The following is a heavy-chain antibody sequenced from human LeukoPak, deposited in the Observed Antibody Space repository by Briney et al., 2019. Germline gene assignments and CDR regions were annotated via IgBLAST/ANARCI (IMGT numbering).Heavy chain of an antibody. CDR1: GFTFSSYA. CDR2: ISYDGSNK. Sequence: PGGSLRLSCAAFGFTFSSYAMHWVRQAPGKGLEWVAVISYDGSNKYYADSVKGRFTISRDNSKNTLYLQMNSLRAEDTAVYYCARVPPRQLVGDYWGQGTLVTVSS. CDR3: ARVPPRQLVGDY. V-gene: IGHV3-30*04. J-gene: IGHJ4*02. D-gene: IGHD6-13*01.